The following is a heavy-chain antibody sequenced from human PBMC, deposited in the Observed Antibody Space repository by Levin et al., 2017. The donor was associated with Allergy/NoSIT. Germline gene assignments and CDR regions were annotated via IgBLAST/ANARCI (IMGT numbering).Heavy chain of an antibody. V-gene: IGHV3-74*01. CDR1: GFTFSSYW. CDR2: INSDGSST. Sequence: GGSLRLSCAASGFTFSSYWMHWVRQAPGKGLVWVSRINSDGSSTSYADSVKGRFTISRDNAKNTLYLQMNSLRAEDTAVYYCARGGYSSSWYTRGEYFQHWGQGTLVTVSS. D-gene: IGHD6-13*01. J-gene: IGHJ1*01. CDR3: ARGGYSSSWYTRGEYFQH.